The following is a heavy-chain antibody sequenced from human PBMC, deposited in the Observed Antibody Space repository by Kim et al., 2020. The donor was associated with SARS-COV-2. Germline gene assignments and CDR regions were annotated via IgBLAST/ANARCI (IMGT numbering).Heavy chain of an antibody. CDR1: GFTFSSYA. V-gene: IGHV3-30*04. CDR2: ISYDGSNK. Sequence: GGSLRLSCAASGFTFSSYAMHWVRQAPGKGLEWVAVISYDGSNKYYADSVKGRFTISRDNSKNTLYLQMNSLRAEDTAVYYCASPTGYSSSWYSVDYWGQGTLVTVSS. CDR3: ASPTGYSSSWYSVDY. D-gene: IGHD6-13*01. J-gene: IGHJ4*02.